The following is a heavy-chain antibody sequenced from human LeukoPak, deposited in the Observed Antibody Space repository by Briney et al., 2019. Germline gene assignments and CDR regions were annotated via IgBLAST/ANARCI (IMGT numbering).Heavy chain of an antibody. D-gene: IGHD2-15*01. CDR1: GYTFTGYY. Sequence: ASVKVSCKASGYTFTGYYMHWVRQAPGQGLEWMGWIIPILGIANYAQKFQGRVTITADKSTSTAYMELSSLRSEDTAVYYCARDIEVVVAAHSPIYYYYGMDVWGQGTTVTVSS. CDR2: IIPILGIA. V-gene: IGHV1-69*10. J-gene: IGHJ6*02. CDR3: ARDIEVVVAAHSPIYYYYGMDV.